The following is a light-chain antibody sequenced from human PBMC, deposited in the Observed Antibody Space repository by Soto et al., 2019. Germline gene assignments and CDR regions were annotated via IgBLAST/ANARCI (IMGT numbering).Light chain of an antibody. Sequence: QSALTQPRSVSGSPGQSVTISCTGTSSDVGGYNYVSWYQQHPGKAPKLMIYDVSKRPSGVPDRFSGSKSGNTASLTISGFQAEDEADYYCCSYAGSYTWVFGGGTQLNVL. CDR2: DVS. J-gene: IGLJ3*02. CDR3: CSYAGSYTWV. V-gene: IGLV2-11*01. CDR1: SSDVGGYNY.